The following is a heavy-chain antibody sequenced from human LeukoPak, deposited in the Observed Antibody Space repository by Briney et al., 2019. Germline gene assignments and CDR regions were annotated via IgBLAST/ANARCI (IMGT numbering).Heavy chain of an antibody. CDR2: IFPGDSET. Sequence: GESLKISCKGSGYPFTSYYIGWLRQMPGKGLEWVAIIFPGDSETRYNPSFRGQVTISADKSISTAYLQWSSLKASDTAMYYCARVSTDWFDPWGQGTLVTVSS. CDR3: ARVSTDWFDP. CDR1: GYPFTSYY. J-gene: IGHJ5*02. D-gene: IGHD2/OR15-2a*01. V-gene: IGHV5-51*01.